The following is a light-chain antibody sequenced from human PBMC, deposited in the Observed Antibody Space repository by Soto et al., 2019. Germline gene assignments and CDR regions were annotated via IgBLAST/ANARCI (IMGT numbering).Light chain of an antibody. CDR1: QNVTSN. Sequence: AATLSVSPGERATLSCRASQNVTSNLLVWYQQHPGQAPRLLIYGASSRATGIPDRSSGSGSGTDFTLTISSLQSEDFAVYYCQQYNIWPRTFGQGTKVDIK. V-gene: IGKV3D-15*01. CDR3: QQYNIWPRT. CDR2: GAS. J-gene: IGKJ1*01.